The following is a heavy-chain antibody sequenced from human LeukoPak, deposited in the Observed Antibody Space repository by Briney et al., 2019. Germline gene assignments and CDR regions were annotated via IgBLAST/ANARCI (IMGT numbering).Heavy chain of an antibody. CDR1: GGSFSGYY. CDR3: ARVRPVFVFDY. D-gene: IGHD3-16*02. J-gene: IGHJ4*02. CDR2: INHSGST. Sequence: SETLSLTCAVYGGSFSGYYWSWIRQPPGKGLEWIGEINHSGSTNYNPSLKSRVTISVDTSKNQFSLKLSSVTAADTAVYYCARVRPVFVFDYWDQGTLVTVSS. V-gene: IGHV4-34*01.